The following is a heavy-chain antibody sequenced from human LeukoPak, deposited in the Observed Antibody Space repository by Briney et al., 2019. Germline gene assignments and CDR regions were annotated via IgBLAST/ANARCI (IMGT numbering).Heavy chain of an antibody. CDR1: GFTFSNAW. V-gene: IGHV3-15*01. Sequence: GGSLRLSCAASGFTFSNAWMSWVRQAPGKGLEWVGRIKSKTDGGTTDYAAPVKGRFTISRDDSKNTLYLQMNSLKTEDTAVYYCAKESVGARPRGYFQHWGQGTLVTVSS. CDR3: AKESVGARPRGYFQH. CDR2: IKSKTDGGTT. D-gene: IGHD1-26*01. J-gene: IGHJ1*01.